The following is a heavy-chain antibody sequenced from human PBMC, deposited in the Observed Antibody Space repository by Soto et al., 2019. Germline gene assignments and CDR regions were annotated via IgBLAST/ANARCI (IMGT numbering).Heavy chain of an antibody. Sequence: GGSLRLSCAASGFTFSSYAMSWVRQAPGKGLEWVSAISSSSSYIYYADSVKGRFTISRDNAKNSLYLQMNSLRAEDTAVYYCARDSQYQLPTYYYGMDVWGQGTTVTVSS. CDR2: ISSSSSYI. CDR1: GFTFSSYA. D-gene: IGHD2-2*01. V-gene: IGHV3-21*01. CDR3: ARDSQYQLPTYYYGMDV. J-gene: IGHJ6*02.